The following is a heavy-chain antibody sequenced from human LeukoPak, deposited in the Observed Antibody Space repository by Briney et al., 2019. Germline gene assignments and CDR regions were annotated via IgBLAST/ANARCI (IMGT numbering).Heavy chain of an antibody. D-gene: IGHD3-22*01. Sequence: PSETLSLTCTVSGGSISSSSYYWGWIRQPPGKGPEWIGSIYYSGSTYSNPSLKSRVTISIDTSKNQFSLKLSSVAAADTAVYYCARHGRAIVDYYYYMDVWGTGTTVTVSS. CDR3: ARHGRAIVDYYYYMDV. CDR1: GGSISSSSYY. CDR2: IYYSGST. V-gene: IGHV4-39*01. J-gene: IGHJ6*03.